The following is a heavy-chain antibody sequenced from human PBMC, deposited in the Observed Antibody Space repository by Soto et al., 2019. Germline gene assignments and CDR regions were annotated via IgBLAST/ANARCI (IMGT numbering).Heavy chain of an antibody. CDR1: GFTFSNYG. D-gene: IGHD3-10*02. J-gene: IGHJ5*02. CDR3: AKDVRAIGASENYGWFDP. Sequence: EVQLLESGGGLVQPGGSLRLSCAASGFTFSNYGMSWVRQAPGKGLDWVSSISGSGGSTYYADSVKGRFTISRDNSKNTLFLQMNRLRAEDTAMYYCAKDVRAIGASENYGWFDPWGQGTLVTVSS. CDR2: ISGSGGST. V-gene: IGHV3-23*01.